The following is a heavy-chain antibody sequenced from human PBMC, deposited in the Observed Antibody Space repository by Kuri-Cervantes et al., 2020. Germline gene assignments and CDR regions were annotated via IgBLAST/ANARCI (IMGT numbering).Heavy chain of an antibody. CDR2: IYYSGSP. V-gene: IGHV4-59*08. CDR1: GGSISSYY. CDR3: ARANSGYDFYYYDGMDV. J-gene: IGHJ6*02. Sequence: GSLRLSCTVSGGSISSYYWSWIRQPPGKGLEWIGSIYYSGSPYYNPSLKSRVTISVDTSKNQFSLKLSSVTAAETAVYYCARANSGYDFYYYDGMDVWGQGTTVTVSS. D-gene: IGHD5-12*01.